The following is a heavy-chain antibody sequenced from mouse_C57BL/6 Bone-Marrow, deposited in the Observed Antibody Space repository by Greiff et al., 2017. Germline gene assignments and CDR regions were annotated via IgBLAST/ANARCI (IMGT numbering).Heavy chain of an antibody. V-gene: IGHV2-9-1*01. Sequence: VKLLESGPGLVAPSQSLSITCTVSGFSLTSYAISWVRQPPGKGLEWLGVIWTGGGTNYYSALKSKLSLSKDNSKCQVFLKMNSLQTDDTARYYCARCHYYGSSYGVAYWGQGTLVTVSA. D-gene: IGHD1-1*01. CDR1: GFSLTSYA. CDR3: ARCHYYGSSYGVAY. CDR2: IWTGGGT. J-gene: IGHJ3*01.